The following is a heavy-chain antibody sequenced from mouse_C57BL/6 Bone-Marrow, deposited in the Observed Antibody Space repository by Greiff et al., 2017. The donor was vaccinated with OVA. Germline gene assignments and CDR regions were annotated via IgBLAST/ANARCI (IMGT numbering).Heavy chain of an antibody. CDR2: FHPYNDDT. CDR3: ARPGDYDGDWFAY. CDR1: GYTFTTYP. Sequence: QVQLKESGAELVKPGASVKMSCKASGYTFTTYPIEWMKQNHGKSLEWIGNFHPYNDDTKYNERFKGKATLTVEKSSSTVYLELSRLTSDDSAVYYCARPGDYDGDWFAYWGQGTLVTVSA. J-gene: IGHJ3*01. V-gene: IGHV1-47*01. D-gene: IGHD2-4*01.